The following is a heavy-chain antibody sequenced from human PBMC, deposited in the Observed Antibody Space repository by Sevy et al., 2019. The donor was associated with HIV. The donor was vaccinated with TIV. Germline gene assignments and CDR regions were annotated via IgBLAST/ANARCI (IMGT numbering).Heavy chain of an antibody. Sequence: ASVKVSCKASGGTFSSYAISWVRQAPGQGLEWMGGIIPIFGTANYAQKFQGRVTITADESTSTAYMELCSLRSEDTAVYYCASTIFGVVNTARFDYWGQGTLVTVSS. J-gene: IGHJ4*02. CDR3: ASTIFGVVNTARFDY. V-gene: IGHV1-69*13. CDR1: GGTFSSYA. CDR2: IIPIFGTA. D-gene: IGHD3-3*01.